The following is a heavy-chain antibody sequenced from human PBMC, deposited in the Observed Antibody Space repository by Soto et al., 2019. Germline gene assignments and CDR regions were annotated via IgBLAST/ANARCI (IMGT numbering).Heavy chain of an antibody. V-gene: IGHV1-3*01. CDR2: INAGNGNT. CDR1: GYTFISST. J-gene: IGHJ4*02. Sequence: QVQLVQSGAEVKKPGASVKVSCKASGYTFISSTMHWVRQAPGQRLEWMGWINAGNGNTKYSQNFQGRVIITRGTSANTAYMELSRLRSEDTAVYYCASNSCWGQGTLVPVSS. CDR3: ASNSC.